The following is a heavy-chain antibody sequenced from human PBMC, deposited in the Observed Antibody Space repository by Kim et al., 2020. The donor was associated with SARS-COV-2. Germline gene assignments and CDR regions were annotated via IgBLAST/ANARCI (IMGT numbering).Heavy chain of an antibody. J-gene: IGHJ6*02. CDR1: GFTFDDYA. CDR3: AKASGLDYYYRIDV. Sequence: GGSLRLSCAASGFTFDDYAMHWVRQAPGKGLEWVSLINWDGGSTYYSDSVKGRFTISRDNSKNSLYLQMNSLRAEDTALYYCAKASGLDYYYRIDVWGQGTTVTVSS. D-gene: IGHD3-10*01. V-gene: IGHV3-43D*03. CDR2: INWDGGST.